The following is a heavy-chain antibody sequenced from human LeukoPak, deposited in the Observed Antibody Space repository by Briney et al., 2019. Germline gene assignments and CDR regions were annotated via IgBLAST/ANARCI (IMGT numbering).Heavy chain of an antibody. D-gene: IGHD2-2*03. Sequence: PSETLSLTCTVSGDSISSYYWSWIRQPPGKGLEWIGYIYYSGSTNYNPSLKSRVTISVDTSKNQFSLKLSSVTAEDTAVYYCAREWIDVGAAFDIWGQGTMVTVSS. CDR2: IYYSGST. J-gene: IGHJ3*02. V-gene: IGHV4-59*01. CDR3: AREWIDVGAAFDI. CDR1: GDSISSYY.